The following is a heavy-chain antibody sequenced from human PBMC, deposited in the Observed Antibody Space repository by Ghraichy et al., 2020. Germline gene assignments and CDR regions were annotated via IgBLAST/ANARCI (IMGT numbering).Heavy chain of an antibody. CDR3: ARGLARYGDYIDH. CDR1: GGSTNTADYY. J-gene: IGHJ4*02. D-gene: IGHD4-17*01. Sequence: SETLSLTCTVSGGSTNTADYYWAWIRQTRGTGLEWIGSIFQSGGTYYNPSLESRVTISVDTSKNQFSLTLTSVTAADTALYFCARGLARYGDYIDHWGQGTRDTVPS. V-gene: IGHV4-39*02. CDR2: IFQSGGT.